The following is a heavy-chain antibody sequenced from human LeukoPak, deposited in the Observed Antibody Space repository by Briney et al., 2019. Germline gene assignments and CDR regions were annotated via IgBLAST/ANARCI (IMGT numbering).Heavy chain of an antibody. Sequence: GASVKVSCKASGYTFTGYYMHWVRQAPGQGLEWMGWINPNSGGTNYAQKFQGRVTVTRDTSISTAYMELSRLRSDDTAVYYCARASDYVWGSYPAHFDYWGQGTLVTVSS. D-gene: IGHD3-16*02. CDR2: INPNSGGT. CDR3: ARASDYVWGSYPAHFDY. J-gene: IGHJ4*02. CDR1: GYTFTGYY. V-gene: IGHV1-2*02.